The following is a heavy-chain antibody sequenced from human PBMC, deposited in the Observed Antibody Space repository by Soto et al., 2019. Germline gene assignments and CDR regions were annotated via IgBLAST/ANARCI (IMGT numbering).Heavy chain of an antibody. V-gene: IGHV1-69*13. D-gene: IGHD3-10*01. Sequence: ASVKVSCKASGGTFSSYAISWVRQAPGQGLEWMGGIIPIFGTANYAQKFQGRVTITADESTSTAYMELSSLRPEDTAVYYCARATKMVRGVMDVWGQGTTVTVSS. CDR2: IIPIFGTA. CDR1: GGTFSSYA. J-gene: IGHJ6*02. CDR3: ARATKMVRGVMDV.